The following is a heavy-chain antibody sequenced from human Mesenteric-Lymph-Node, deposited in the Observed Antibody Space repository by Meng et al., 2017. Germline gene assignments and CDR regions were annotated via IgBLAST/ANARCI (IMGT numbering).Heavy chain of an antibody. CDR2: IKKDGSEK. D-gene: IGHD3-9*01. CDR1: GFRFNTYW. V-gene: IGHV3-7*01. Sequence: GESLKISCAASGFRFNTYWMSWVRQAPGKGLEWVANIKKDGSEKYYVDSVKGRFTISRDNAKNSLFLQMNSLRAEDTAVYYCAREGPLRYFDWSYPLYYFDYWGQGTLVTVSS. J-gene: IGHJ4*02. CDR3: AREGPLRYFDWSYPLYYFDY.